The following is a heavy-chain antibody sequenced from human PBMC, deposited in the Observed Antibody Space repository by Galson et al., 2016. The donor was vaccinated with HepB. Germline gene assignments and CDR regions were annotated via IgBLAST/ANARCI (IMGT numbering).Heavy chain of an antibody. D-gene: IGHD3-10*01. CDR2: ISWDGRST. Sequence: SLRLSCAASGFTFDDYTMHWVRQAPGKGLEWVSLISWDGRSTYCADSVKGRFTISRDNSKNSLYLQMNSLRTEDTALYYCAKDWGSLWESSGKGMDVWGQGTTVIVSS. J-gene: IGHJ6*02. CDR1: GFTFDDYT. V-gene: IGHV3-43*01. CDR3: AKDWGSLWESSGKGMDV.